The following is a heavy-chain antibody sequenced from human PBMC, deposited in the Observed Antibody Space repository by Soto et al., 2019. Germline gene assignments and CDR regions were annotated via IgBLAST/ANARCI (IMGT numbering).Heavy chain of an antibody. J-gene: IGHJ5*02. D-gene: IGHD6-13*01. Sequence: QLQLQESGPGLVKPSETLSLTCTVSGGSISSSSYYWGWIRQPPGKGLEWIGSIYYSGSTYYNPSLKSRVTISGDTSKYRFSLKRSSVTAADTAVYYCARQTYSSSWYKGGWFDPWGQGTLVTVSS. CDR1: GGSISSSSYY. V-gene: IGHV4-39*01. CDR3: ARQTYSSSWYKGGWFDP. CDR2: IYYSGST.